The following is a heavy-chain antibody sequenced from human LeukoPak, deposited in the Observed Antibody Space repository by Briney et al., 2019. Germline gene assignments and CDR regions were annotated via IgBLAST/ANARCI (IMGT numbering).Heavy chain of an antibody. V-gene: IGHV1-8*01. CDR2: KNPNSGRT. CDR1: GYTFTSYD. Sequence: ASVKVSCKASGYTFTSYDVNWVRQATGQGLEWMGFKNPNSGRTGFAQKFQDRFTMTTDTSISTAYMELSSLTSEDTAVYYCARGPVSSHGMDVWGQGTTVTVSS. CDR3: ARGPVSSHGMDV. J-gene: IGHJ6*02.